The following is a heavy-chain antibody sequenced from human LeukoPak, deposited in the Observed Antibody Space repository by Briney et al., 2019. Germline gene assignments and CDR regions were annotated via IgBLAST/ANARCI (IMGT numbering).Heavy chain of an antibody. V-gene: IGHV1-18*01. Sequence: ASVKVSCKASGYTFTSYGISWVRQAPGQGLEWMGWISAYNGNTNYAQKFQGRVTMTTDTSTSTAYMELRSLRSDDTAVYYCARDRGYSGYDGIDYWGQGTLVTVSS. CDR2: ISAYNGNT. CDR3: ARDRGYSGYDGIDY. J-gene: IGHJ4*02. D-gene: IGHD5-12*01. CDR1: GYTFTSYG.